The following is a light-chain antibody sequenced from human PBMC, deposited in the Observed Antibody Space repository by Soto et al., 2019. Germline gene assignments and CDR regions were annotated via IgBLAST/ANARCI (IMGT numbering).Light chain of an antibody. CDR2: GAS. J-gene: IGKJ1*01. Sequence: TQSPSSLSASVGDRVTITCRASQGISSSLAWYQHKPGQAPRLLIYGASTRATGFPTRFSGSGSGTEFTLTISSLQSEDFAVYYCQQYNNWPRTFGQGTKVDI. CDR1: QGISSS. CDR3: QQYNNWPRT. V-gene: IGKV3-15*01.